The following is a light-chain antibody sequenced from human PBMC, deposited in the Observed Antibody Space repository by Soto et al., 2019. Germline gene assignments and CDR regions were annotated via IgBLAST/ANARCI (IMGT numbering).Light chain of an antibody. V-gene: IGLV2-14*01. CDR3: SSYTSSSAPHVV. J-gene: IGLJ2*01. CDR2: EVS. Sequence: QSVLIQPASVSGSLGQSITISCTGTSSDIGGYDYVSWYQQHPGTAPKLIIYEVSNRPSGVSKRFSGSKSGNTASLTISGLQAADEADYYCSSYTSSSAPHVVFGGGTKLTVL. CDR1: SSDIGGYDY.